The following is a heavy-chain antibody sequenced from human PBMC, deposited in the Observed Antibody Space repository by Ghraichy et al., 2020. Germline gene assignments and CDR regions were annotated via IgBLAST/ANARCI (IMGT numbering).Heavy chain of an antibody. V-gene: IGHV4-61*01. Sequence: SQTLSLTCTVSGGSVSSGSYYWSWIRQPPGKGLEWIGYIYYSGSTNYNPSLKSRVTISVDTSKNQFSLKLSSVTAADTAVYYCARDLVVVPWWFDPWGQGTLVTVSS. CDR2: IYYSGST. D-gene: IGHD2-15*01. CDR3: ARDLVVVPWWFDP. J-gene: IGHJ5*02. CDR1: GGSVSSGSYY.